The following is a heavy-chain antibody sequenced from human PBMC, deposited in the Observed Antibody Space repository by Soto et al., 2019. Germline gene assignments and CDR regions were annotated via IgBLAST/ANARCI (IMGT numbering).Heavy chain of an antibody. J-gene: IGHJ4*02. D-gene: IGHD2-15*01. CDR1: GFTFSSYG. Sequence: GGSLRLSCAASGFTFSSYGMHWVRQAPGKGLEWVAVIWYDGSNKYYAESVKGRFTISRDNSKNTLYLQMNSLRAEDTAVYYCARDMSGGGSWDFDYWGQGTLVTVSS. V-gene: IGHV3-33*01. CDR2: IWYDGSNK. CDR3: ARDMSGGGSWDFDY.